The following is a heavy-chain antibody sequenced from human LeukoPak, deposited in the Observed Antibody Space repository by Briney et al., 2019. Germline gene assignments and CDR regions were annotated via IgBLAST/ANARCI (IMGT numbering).Heavy chain of an antibody. CDR2: INHSGST. D-gene: IGHD2-2*01. CDR1: GGSFSGYY. V-gene: IGHV4-34*01. CDR3: ARGVGPPAAPTHCYYYGMDV. J-gene: IGHJ6*02. Sequence: SETLSLTCAVYGGSFSGYYWSWIRQPPGKGLEWIGEINHSGSTNYNPSLKSRVTISVDTSKNQFSLKLSSVTAADTAVYYCARGVGPPAAPTHCYYYGMDVWGQGTTVTVSS.